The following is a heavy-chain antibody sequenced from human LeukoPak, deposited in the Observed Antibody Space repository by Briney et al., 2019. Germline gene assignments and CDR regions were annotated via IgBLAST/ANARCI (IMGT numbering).Heavy chain of an antibody. Sequence: PSETLSLTCAVSGYSLSSDYHWGWIRQPPGKGLEWIGSIYHSGSTYYNPSLKSRVTISVDTSKNQFSLKLSSVTAADTAVYYCARDTARGWFDPWGQGTLVTVSS. D-gene: IGHD5-18*01. J-gene: IGHJ5*02. CDR1: GYSLSSDYH. CDR3: ARDTARGWFDP. CDR2: IYHSGST. V-gene: IGHV4-38-2*02.